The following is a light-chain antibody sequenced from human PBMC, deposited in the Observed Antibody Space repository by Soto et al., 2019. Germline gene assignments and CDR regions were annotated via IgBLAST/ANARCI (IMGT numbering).Light chain of an antibody. CDR2: EVS. V-gene: IGLV2-14*01. Sequence: QSALTQPASVSGSPGQSITISCTGSDTDVATYNYDSWYHHHPGKAPKLIIYEVSDRPSGVSTRFSGSKSGNTASLTISGLQAEDEAHYYCCSFTSSRTLVFGGGTKLTVL. J-gene: IGLJ2*01. CDR3: CSFTSSRTLV. CDR1: DTDVATYNY.